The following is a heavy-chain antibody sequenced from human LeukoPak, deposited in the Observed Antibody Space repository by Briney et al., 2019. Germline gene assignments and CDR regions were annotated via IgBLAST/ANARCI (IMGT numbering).Heavy chain of an antibody. CDR1: GYTFTGYY. V-gene: IGHV1-2*06. CDR2: INPNSGGT. CDR3: ARGGCSSGWYVYWYFDL. Sequence: GASVKVSCXASGYTFTGYYMHWVRRAPGQGLEWMGRINPNSGGTNYAQKFQGRVTMTRNTSISTAYMELSRLRSDDTAVYYCARGGCSSGWYVYWYFDLWGRGTLVTVSS. D-gene: IGHD6-19*01. J-gene: IGHJ2*01.